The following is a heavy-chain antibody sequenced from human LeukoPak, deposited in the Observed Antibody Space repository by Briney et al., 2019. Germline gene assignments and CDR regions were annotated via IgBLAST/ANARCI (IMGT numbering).Heavy chain of an antibody. CDR3: AREATSSSGWYIDY. CDR1: GFTFTRYA. V-gene: IGHV3-23*01. CDR2: VWGPGDNT. Sequence: GGSLRLSCAASGFTFTRYAMKWVRQAPGKGLEWVSIVWGPGDNTYYADSVKGRFTISRDNSKNTVYLQMNSLRAGDTAVYYCAREATSSSGWYIDYWGQGTLVTVSS. D-gene: IGHD6-25*01. J-gene: IGHJ4*02.